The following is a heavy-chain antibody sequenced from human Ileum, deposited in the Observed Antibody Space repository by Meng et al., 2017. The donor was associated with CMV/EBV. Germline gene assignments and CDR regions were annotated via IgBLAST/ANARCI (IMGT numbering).Heavy chain of an antibody. CDR3: AKDKGLRFLEWSVV. CDR2: IWYDGSNK. Sequence: AAWFTFSVSGMHWVRQAPGKGLEWVAFIWYDGSNKNFADSVKGRFTISRDNSKNTLYLQMNSLRPEDTAVYFCAKDKGLRFLEWSVVRGQGTLVTVSS. J-gene: IGHJ4*02. D-gene: IGHD3-3*01. V-gene: IGHV3-30*02. CDR1: WFTFSVSG.